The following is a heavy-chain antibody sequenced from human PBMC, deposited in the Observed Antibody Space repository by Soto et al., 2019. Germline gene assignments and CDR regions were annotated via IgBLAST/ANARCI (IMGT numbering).Heavy chain of an antibody. CDR2: RYYSEST. J-gene: IGHJ4*02. D-gene: IGHD2-15*01. Sequence: TLSLTCTVSGGSITTGGYYWSWIRQLPGKGLEWIGHRYYSESTYYNPSLKSRVSISLDTSKNQFSLKLSFVTAADTAMYYCARTKCSGGSCYSWSLDYWGQGTPVTVSS. CDR3: ARTKCSGGSCYSWSLDY. V-gene: IGHV4-31*03. CDR1: GGSITTGGYY.